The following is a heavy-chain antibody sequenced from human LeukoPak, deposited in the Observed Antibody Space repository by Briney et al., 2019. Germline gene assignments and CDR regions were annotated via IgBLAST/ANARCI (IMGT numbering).Heavy chain of an antibody. CDR3: ARGLEGIAVAGPYFDY. Sequence: GSLRLSCAASGFTFSSYSMNWVRQPPGKGLEWIGEINHSGSTNYNPSLKSRVTISVDTSKNQFSLKLSSVTVADTAVYYCARGLEGIAVAGPYFDYWGQGTLVTVSS. V-gene: IGHV4-34*01. CDR1: GFTFSSYS. CDR2: INHSGST. J-gene: IGHJ4*02. D-gene: IGHD6-19*01.